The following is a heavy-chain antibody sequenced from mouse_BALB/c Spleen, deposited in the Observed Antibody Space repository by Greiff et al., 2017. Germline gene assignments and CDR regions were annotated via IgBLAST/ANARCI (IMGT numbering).Heavy chain of an antibody. CDR1: GFTFSSYT. D-gene: IGHD4-1*01. Sequence: EVMLVESGGGLVKPGGSLKLSCAASGFTFSSYTMSWVRQTPEKRLEWVATISSGGGNTYYPDSVKGRFTISRDNAKNNLYLQMSSLRSEDTALYYCARYGAGTAWFAYWGQGTLVTVSA. CDR2: ISSGGGNT. V-gene: IGHV5-9*03. CDR3: ARYGAGTAWFAY. J-gene: IGHJ3*01.